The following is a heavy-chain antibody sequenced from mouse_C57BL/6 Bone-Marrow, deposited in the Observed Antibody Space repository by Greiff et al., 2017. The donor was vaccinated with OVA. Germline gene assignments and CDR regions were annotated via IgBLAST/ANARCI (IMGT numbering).Heavy chain of an antibody. Sequence: VKLMESGAELVKPGASVKISCKASGYAFSSYWMNWVKQRPGKGLEWIGQIYPGDGDTNYNGKFKGKATLTADKSSSTAYMQLSSLTSEDSAVYFCAREDYYGSRGGYFDYWGQGTTLTVSS. J-gene: IGHJ2*01. V-gene: IGHV1-80*01. CDR3: AREDYYGSRGGYFDY. CDR2: IYPGDGDT. CDR1: GYAFSSYW. D-gene: IGHD1-1*01.